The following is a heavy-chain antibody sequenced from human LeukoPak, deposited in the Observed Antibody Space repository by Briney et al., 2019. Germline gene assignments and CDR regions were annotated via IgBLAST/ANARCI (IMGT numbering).Heavy chain of an antibody. D-gene: IGHD2-2*01. J-gene: IGHJ6*03. Sequence: SETLSLTCTVSGGSISSYYWSWIRQPAGKGLEWIGRIYTSGSTNYNPSLKSRVTMSVDTSKNQSSLKLSSVTAADTAVYYCARDDCSSTSCSNHYYYYYYMDVWGKGTTVTVSS. V-gene: IGHV4-4*07. CDR2: IYTSGST. CDR3: ARDDCSSTSCSNHYYYYYYMDV. CDR1: GGSISSYY.